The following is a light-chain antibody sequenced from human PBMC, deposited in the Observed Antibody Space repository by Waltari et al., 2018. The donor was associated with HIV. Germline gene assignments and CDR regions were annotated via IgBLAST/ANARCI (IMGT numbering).Light chain of an antibody. CDR3: CSYAGRSTLEV. J-gene: IGLJ2*01. Sequence: SALTQPASVSGSPGKSITISCTGTRSDVGAYNLVSWYQQHPGKAPKFIIYEVNKRPSEVSMRFSGSKSGNTASLTISGLQAEDEADYYCCSYAGRSTLEVFGGGTKVTVL. CDR2: EVN. V-gene: IGLV2-23*02. CDR1: RSDVGAYNL.